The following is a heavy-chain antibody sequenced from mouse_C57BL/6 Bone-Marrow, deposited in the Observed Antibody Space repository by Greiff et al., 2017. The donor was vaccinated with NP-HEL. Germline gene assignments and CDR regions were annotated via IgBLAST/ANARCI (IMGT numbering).Heavy chain of an antibody. V-gene: IGHV1-64*01. CDR3: ARSDGSSLFAY. J-gene: IGHJ3*01. CDR1: GYTFTSYW. CDR2: IHPNSGST. D-gene: IGHD1-1*01. Sequence: QVQLKQPGAELVKPGASVKLSCKASGYTFTSYWMHWVKQRPGQGLEWIGMIHPNSGSTNYNEKFKSKATLTVDKSSSTAYMQLSSLTSEDSAVYYCARSDGSSLFAYWGQGTLVTVSA.